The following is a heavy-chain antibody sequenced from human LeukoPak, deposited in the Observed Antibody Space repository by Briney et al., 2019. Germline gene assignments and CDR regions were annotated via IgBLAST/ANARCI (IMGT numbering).Heavy chain of an antibody. V-gene: IGHV3-21*01. CDR3: ARVNLNDAFDI. CDR1: GFTLTSYS. Sequence: GGSLRLSCAASGFTLTSYSMNWVRQAPGKGLEWVSSISSSSSYIYYADSVKGRFTISRDNAKNSLYLQMNSLRAEDTAVYYCARVNLNDAFDIWGQGTMVTVSS. J-gene: IGHJ3*02. D-gene: IGHD3-9*01. CDR2: ISSSSSYI.